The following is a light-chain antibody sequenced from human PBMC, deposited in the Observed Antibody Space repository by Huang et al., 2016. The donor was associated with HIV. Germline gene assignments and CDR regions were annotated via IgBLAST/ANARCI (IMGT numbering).Light chain of an antibody. CDR3: QQYNNWPRT. J-gene: IGKJ1*01. CDR1: QSVSSN. V-gene: IGKV3-15*01. CDR2: GAS. Sequence: EIVMTQSPATLSVSPGERATLSCRASQSVSSNLAWYQQKPGQAPRLLIYGASNRATGIPARFSGSGSGTEFTLTISSLQSEDFAVYDCQQYNNWPRTFGQGTKVEIK.